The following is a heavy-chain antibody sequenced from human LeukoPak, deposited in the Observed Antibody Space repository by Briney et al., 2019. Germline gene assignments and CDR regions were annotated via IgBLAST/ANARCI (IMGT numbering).Heavy chain of an antibody. D-gene: IGHD6-6*01. J-gene: IGHJ4*02. V-gene: IGHV4-59*01. CDR1: GGSISSYY. Sequence: SETLSLTCTVSGGSISSYYWSWIRQPPGKGLEWIGYIYYSGSTNYNPSLKSRVTISVDTSKNQFSLKLSSVTAADTAVYYCARESIADYYFGYWGQGTLVTVSS. CDR2: IYYSGST. CDR3: ARESIADYYFGY.